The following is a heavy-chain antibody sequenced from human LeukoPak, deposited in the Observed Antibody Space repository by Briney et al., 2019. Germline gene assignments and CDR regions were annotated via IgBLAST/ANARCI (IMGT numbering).Heavy chain of an antibody. V-gene: IGHV1-8*03. Sequence: ASVKVSCKASGYTFTSYDINWVRQATGQGLEWMGWMNPNSGNTGYAQKFQGRVTITRNTSISTAYMELSSLRSEDTAVYYCARGGDCRSTSCYEFDYWGQGTLVTVSS. J-gene: IGHJ4*02. CDR1: GYTFTSYD. D-gene: IGHD2-2*01. CDR3: ARGGDCRSTSCYEFDY. CDR2: MNPNSGNT.